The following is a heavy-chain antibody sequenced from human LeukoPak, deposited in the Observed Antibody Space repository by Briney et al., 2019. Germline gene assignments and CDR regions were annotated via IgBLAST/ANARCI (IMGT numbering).Heavy chain of an antibody. D-gene: IGHD5/OR15-5a*01. V-gene: IGHV1-2*02. CDR1: GYTFTGYY. Sequence: ASVKVSCKASGYTFTGYYMHWVRQASGQGLEWMGWINPNSGGTNYAQKFQGRVTMTRDTSISTAYMELSRLRFDDTAVYYCARVGGRGVYEGYYFDYWGQGTLVTVSS. CDR2: INPNSGGT. J-gene: IGHJ4*02. CDR3: ARVGGRGVYEGYYFDY.